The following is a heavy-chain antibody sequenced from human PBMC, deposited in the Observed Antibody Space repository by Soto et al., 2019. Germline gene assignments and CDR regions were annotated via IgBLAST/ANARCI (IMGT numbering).Heavy chain of an antibody. D-gene: IGHD3-22*01. CDR3: ARSKNYYDSSGYQTTYWYFDL. J-gene: IGHJ2*01. CDR2: IIPIFGTA. CDR1: GGTFSSYA. Sequence: ASVKVSCKASGGTFSSYAISWVRQAPGQGLEWMGGIIPIFGTANYAQKFQGRVTITAGESTSTAYMELSSLRSEDTAVYYCARSKNYYDSSGYQTTYWYFDLWGRGTLVTVSS. V-gene: IGHV1-69*13.